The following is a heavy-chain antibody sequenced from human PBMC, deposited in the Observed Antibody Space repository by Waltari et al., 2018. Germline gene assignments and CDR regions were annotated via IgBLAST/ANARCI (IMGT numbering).Heavy chain of an antibody. J-gene: IGHJ6*03. Sequence: QVQLVEAGGGVVQPGGSLRLSGAASGFTFSSYGMHWVGQAPGKGLEWVAFIRYDGSNKYYSDSVKGRFTISRDNSKNTLYLQMNSLRAEDTAVYYCAKRTGTESGYYYYYMDVWGKGTTVTVSS. V-gene: IGHV3-30*02. D-gene: IGHD1-1*01. CDR1: GFTFSSYG. CDR3: AKRTGTESGYYYYYMDV. CDR2: IRYDGSNK.